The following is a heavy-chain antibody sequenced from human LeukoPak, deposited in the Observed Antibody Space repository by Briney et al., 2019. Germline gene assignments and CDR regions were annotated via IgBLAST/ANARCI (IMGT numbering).Heavy chain of an antibody. CDR1: GFTFSSYS. CDR3: ARLMVRGVNWFDL. J-gene: IGHJ5*02. Sequence: GGSLRLSCAASGFTFSSYSMSWVRQAPGKGLEWVSSISVSRSYIYYADSVKGRFTISRDNAKNSLYLQMNSLRAEDTAVYFCARLMVRGVNWFDLWGQGTLVTVSS. CDR2: ISVSRSYI. D-gene: IGHD3-10*01. V-gene: IGHV3-21*01.